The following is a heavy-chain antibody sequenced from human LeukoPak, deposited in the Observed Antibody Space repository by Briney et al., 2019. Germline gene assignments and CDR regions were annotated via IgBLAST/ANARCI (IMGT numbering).Heavy chain of an antibody. CDR2: IIPIFGTA. CDR1: GGTFSSYA. J-gene: IGHJ4*02. CDR3: ARDLPSIADYYFDY. Sequence: SVTVSCKASGGTFSSYAISWVRQAPGQGLEWMGGIIPIFGTANYAQKFQGRVTITADESTSTAYMELSSLRSEDTAVYYCARDLPSIADYYFDYWGQGTLVTVSS. V-gene: IGHV1-69*13. D-gene: IGHD6-6*01.